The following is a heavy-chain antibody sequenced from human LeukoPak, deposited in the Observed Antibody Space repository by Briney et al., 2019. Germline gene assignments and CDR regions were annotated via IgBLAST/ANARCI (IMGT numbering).Heavy chain of an antibody. Sequence: GRSLRLSCAASGFTFDDYAMHWVRQAPGKGLEWVSGISWNSGSIGYADSVKGRFTFSRDNAKNSLYLQMNSLRAEDMALYYCAKAANWGLGDAFDIWGQGTMVTVSS. CDR3: AKAANWGLGDAFDI. J-gene: IGHJ3*02. V-gene: IGHV3-9*03. D-gene: IGHD7-27*01. CDR2: ISWNSGSI. CDR1: GFTFDDYA.